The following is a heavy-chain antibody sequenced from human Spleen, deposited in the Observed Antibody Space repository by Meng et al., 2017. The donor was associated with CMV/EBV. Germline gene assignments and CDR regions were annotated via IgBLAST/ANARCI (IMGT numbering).Heavy chain of an antibody. J-gene: IGHJ4*02. D-gene: IGHD3-10*01. CDR3: AIAIWFGELCDY. CDR2: IKQDGSEK. V-gene: IGHV3-7*01. Sequence: GGSLRLSCTASGFTFRSYDMTWVRQAPGKGLEWVANIKQDGSEKYYVDSVKGRFTISRDNAKNSLYLQMNSLRAEDTAVYFCAIAIWFGELCDYWGQGTLVTVSS. CDR1: GFTFRSYD.